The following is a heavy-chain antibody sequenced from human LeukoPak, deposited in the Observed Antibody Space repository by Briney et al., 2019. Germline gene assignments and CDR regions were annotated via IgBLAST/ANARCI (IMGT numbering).Heavy chain of an antibody. Sequence: GGSLRLSCAASGFTFSSYEMNWVRQAPGKGLEWVSYISSSGSTIYYADSVKGRFTISRDNAKNSPYLQMNSLRAEDTAVYYCARGDGYNVDYWGQGTLVTVSS. CDR2: ISSSGSTI. CDR3: ARGDGYNVDY. V-gene: IGHV3-48*03. D-gene: IGHD5-24*01. J-gene: IGHJ4*02. CDR1: GFTFSSYE.